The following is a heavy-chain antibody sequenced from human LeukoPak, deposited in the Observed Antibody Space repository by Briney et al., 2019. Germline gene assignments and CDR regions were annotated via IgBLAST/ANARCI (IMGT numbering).Heavy chain of an antibody. D-gene: IGHD6-19*01. V-gene: IGHV4-59*01. J-gene: IGHJ4*02. CDR1: GVSISSYY. CDR3: ARSVSLGSGWYDY. CDR2: IYYSGST. Sequence: SETLSLTCTVSGVSISSYYWSWIRQPPGKGLEWIGYIYYSGSTNYNPSLKSRVTISVDTSKNQFSLKLSSVTAADTAVYYCARSVSLGSGWYDYWGQGTLVTVSS.